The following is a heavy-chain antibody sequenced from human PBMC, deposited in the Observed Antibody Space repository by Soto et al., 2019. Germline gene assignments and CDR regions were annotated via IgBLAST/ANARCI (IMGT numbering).Heavy chain of an antibody. CDR3: AREYCDSTRCFLPDY. D-gene: IGHD2-2*01. CDR2: IYYSGST. CDR1: GGSISSSSYY. V-gene: IGHV4-39*02. J-gene: IGHJ4*02. Sequence: SETLSLTCTVSGGSISSSSYYXGWIRQPPGKGLEWIGSIYYSGSTYYNPSLKSRVTISVDTSKNQFSLKLSSVTAADTAVYYCAREYCDSTRCFLPDYWGQGALVTVSS.